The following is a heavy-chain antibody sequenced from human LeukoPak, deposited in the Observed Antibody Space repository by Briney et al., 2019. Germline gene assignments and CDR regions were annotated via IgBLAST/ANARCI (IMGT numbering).Heavy chain of an antibody. CDR2: IYQSGKT. CDR1: GYSISSGYY. CDR3: ARGLPGGQLSRYDY. J-gene: IGHJ4*02. V-gene: IGHV4-38-2*02. Sequence: SETMSLTCSVSGYSISSGYYWGWIRQPPGKGLEWMGIIYQSGKTYCNPSLESRVTISVDTSKNQFSLKMNSMTAADTAMYYCARGLPGGQLSRYDYWGQGTLVTVSS. D-gene: IGHD6-13*01.